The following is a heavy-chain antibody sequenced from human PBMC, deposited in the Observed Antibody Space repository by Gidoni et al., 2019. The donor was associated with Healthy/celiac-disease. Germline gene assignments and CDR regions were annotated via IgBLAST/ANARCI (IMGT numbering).Heavy chain of an antibody. CDR1: GFSPGTSGVG. CDR3: AHGTGWVATPPGVGLDAFDI. Sequence: QITLKESGPTLVKPTQTLTLTCTFPGFSPGTSGVGVGWIRQPPGKALEWLALIYWDDDKRYSPSLKSRLTITKDTSKNQVVLTMTNMDPVDTATYYCAHGTGWVATPPGVGLDAFDIWGQGTMVTVSS. J-gene: IGHJ3*02. V-gene: IGHV2-5*02. CDR2: IYWDDDK. D-gene: IGHD5-12*01.